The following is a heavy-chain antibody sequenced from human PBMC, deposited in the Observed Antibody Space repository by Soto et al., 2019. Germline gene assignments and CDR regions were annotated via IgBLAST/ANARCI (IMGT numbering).Heavy chain of an antibody. D-gene: IGHD3-16*01. J-gene: IGHJ6*01. CDR3: ARGGYYDNTWGKLSHYGLDV. CDR1: GYTFIRYG. CDR2: ISPYNDYT. V-gene: IGHV1-18*01. Sequence: QVQLVQSAGEVKKPGASVKVSCKASGYTFIRYGITWVRQAPGQGLEWMGWISPYNDYTIYAQKLQGRVTMTTDTSTRTVYLDLGSLKSDDTAVYYCARGGYYDNTWGKLSHYGLDVW.